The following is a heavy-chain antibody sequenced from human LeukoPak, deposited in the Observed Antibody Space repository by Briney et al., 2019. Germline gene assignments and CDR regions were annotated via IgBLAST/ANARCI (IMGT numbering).Heavy chain of an antibody. J-gene: IGHJ4*02. V-gene: IGHV1-18*01. D-gene: IGHD1-1*01. CDR1: GYTFSNYG. CDR3: ARDYGPGNVDCFDY. Sequence: ASVKVSCRASGYTFSNYGISWVRQAPGQGLEWMGWISTYNGHTNYAQHLRGRVTMTTDTSTSTVYMELSSLRSDHTAVYYCARDYGPGNVDCFDYWGQGSLVTVSS. CDR2: ISTYNGHT.